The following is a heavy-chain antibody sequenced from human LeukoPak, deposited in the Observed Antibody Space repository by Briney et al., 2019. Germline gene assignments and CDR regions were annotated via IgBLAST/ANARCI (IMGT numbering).Heavy chain of an antibody. J-gene: IGHJ5*02. Sequence: PSETLSLTCTVSGGSISSYYWNWVRQPPGKGLEWIGNIYSSGSTDYNPSLKSRVTISPDTSKFQFSLRLNSVTAADTAVYYCARADPNASGYFYRFNWFDPWGQGTLVTVSS. CDR3: ARADPNASGYFYRFNWFDP. V-gene: IGHV4-59*01. CDR2: IYSSGST. CDR1: GGSISSYY. D-gene: IGHD3-10*01.